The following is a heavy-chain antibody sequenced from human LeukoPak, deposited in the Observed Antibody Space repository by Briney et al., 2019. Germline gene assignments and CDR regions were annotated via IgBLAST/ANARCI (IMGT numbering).Heavy chain of an antibody. CDR1: GFTFSSYA. Sequence: GGSLRLSCAASGFTFSSYAMSWVRQAPGKGLEWVSAISGSGGSTYYADSVKGRFTISRDNSKNTLYLQMNSLRAEDTAVYYCAKDTPRYSSGWYGGNFDYWGQGTLVTVSS. CDR2: ISGSGGST. V-gene: IGHV3-23*01. CDR3: AKDTPRYSSGWYGGNFDY. D-gene: IGHD6-19*01. J-gene: IGHJ4*02.